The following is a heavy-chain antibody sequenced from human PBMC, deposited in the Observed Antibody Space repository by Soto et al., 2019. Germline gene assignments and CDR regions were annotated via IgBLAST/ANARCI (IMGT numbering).Heavy chain of an antibody. CDR3: ARDSSAYGSGSYYDY. CDR2: IWYDGSNK. Sequence: PGGSLRLSCAASGFTFSRYWMHWVRQAPGKGLEWVAVIWYDGSNKYYVDSVKGRFTISRDNSKNTLYLQMNSLRAEDTAVYYCARDSSAYGSGSYYDYWGQGTLVTVSS. J-gene: IGHJ4*02. CDR1: GFTFSRYW. V-gene: IGHV3-33*08. D-gene: IGHD3-10*01.